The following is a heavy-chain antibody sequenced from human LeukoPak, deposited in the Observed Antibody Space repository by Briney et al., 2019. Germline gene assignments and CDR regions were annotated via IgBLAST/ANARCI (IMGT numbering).Heavy chain of an antibody. V-gene: IGHV1-2*02. CDR2: IHSNSGGT. Sequence: ASVRVSCKASGYTFSDFYVHWVRQAPGQGLEWMGWIHSNSGGTNYAQSLQGRVTMTRDRSISTAYMELSRLTSDGTAVYYCARDPLSNSWYYFDYWGQGTLVTVSS. CDR1: GYTFSDFY. D-gene: IGHD2-2*01. J-gene: IGHJ4*02. CDR3: ARDPLSNSWYYFDY.